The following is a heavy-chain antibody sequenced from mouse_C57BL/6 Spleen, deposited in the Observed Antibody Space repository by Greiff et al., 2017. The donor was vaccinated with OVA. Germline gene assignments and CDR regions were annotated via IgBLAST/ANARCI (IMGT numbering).Heavy chain of an antibody. D-gene: IGHD3-2*02. J-gene: IGHJ4*01. Sequence: QVQLQQSGAELARPGASVKLSCKASGYTFTSYGISWVKQRPGQGLEWIGEIYPRSGNTYYNEKFKGKATLTADKSSSTAYMELRSLTSEDSAVYFCAGQLRLRDAMDYWGQGTSVTVSS. CDR1: GYTFTSYG. CDR2: IYPRSGNT. CDR3: AGQLRLRDAMDY. V-gene: IGHV1-81*01.